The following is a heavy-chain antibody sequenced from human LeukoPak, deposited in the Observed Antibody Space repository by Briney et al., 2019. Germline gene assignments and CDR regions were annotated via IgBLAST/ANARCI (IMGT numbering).Heavy chain of an antibody. CDR1: GFTFSSYA. CDR3: AKLVVVIAESYFDY. CDR2: ISSSGGNT. Sequence: PGGSLRLSCAVSGFTFSSYAISWVRQAPGKGLEWVSGISSSGGNTEYADSVKGRFTISRDNSKNILYLQMDSLRAEDTAVYYCAKLVVVIAESYFDYWGQGTLVTVSS. J-gene: IGHJ4*02. D-gene: IGHD3-22*01. V-gene: IGHV3-23*01.